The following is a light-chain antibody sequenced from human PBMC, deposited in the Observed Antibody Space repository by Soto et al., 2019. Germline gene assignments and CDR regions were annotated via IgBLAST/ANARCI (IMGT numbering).Light chain of an antibody. CDR2: EVN. CDR3: SSFVGAPVI. CDR1: STDVGEYNY. V-gene: IGLV2-8*01. Sequence: QSVLTQPPSASGSPGQSVTIPCAGTSTDVGEYNYVSWYQQHPGKVPKLIIFEVNKRPSGVPDRFSGSKSGDTASLTVSGRQAEDEADYYCSSFVGAPVIFGGGTKLTVL. J-gene: IGLJ2*01.